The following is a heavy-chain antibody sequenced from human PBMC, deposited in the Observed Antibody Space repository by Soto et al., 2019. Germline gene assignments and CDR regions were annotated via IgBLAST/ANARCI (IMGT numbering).Heavy chain of an antibody. Sequence: LRLSCAASGFTFSSYGMHWVRQAPGKGLEWVAVISYDGSNKYYADSVKGRFTISRDNSKNKLYLQMNSLRAEDTAVYYCAKSYDILTGYYDYWGQGTLVTVSS. J-gene: IGHJ4*02. CDR1: GFTFSSYG. D-gene: IGHD3-9*01. CDR2: ISYDGSNK. CDR3: AKSYDILTGYYDY. V-gene: IGHV3-30*18.